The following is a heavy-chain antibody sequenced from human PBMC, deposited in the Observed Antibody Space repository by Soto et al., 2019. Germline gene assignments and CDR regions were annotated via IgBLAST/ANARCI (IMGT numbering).Heavy chain of an antibody. Sequence: GGSLRLSCAASGFTVSSNYMSWVRQAPGKGLEWVSVIYSGGSTYYADSVKGRFTISRDNSKNTLYLQMNSLRAEDTAVCARGQDSYCSGGSCYSYYYGMDVWGQGTTVTVSS. V-gene: IGHV3-53*01. CDR3: GQDSYCSGGSCYSYYYGMDV. D-gene: IGHD2-15*01. J-gene: IGHJ6*02. CDR1: GFTVSSNY. CDR2: IYSGGST.